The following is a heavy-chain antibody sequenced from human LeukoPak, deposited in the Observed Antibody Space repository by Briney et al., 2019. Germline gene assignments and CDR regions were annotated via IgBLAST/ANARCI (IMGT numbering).Heavy chain of an antibody. D-gene: IGHD4-17*01. CDR3: ARESPERFGDYVFDI. CDR2: IRQDGSEK. Sequence: GGSLRLSCAASGFTFSNYWMSWVRQAPGKGLEWVADIRQDGSEKYSVDSVKGRFTISRDNAKNSLYLQLNSLRAEDTAMYYCARESPERFGDYVFDIWGQGTMVTVSS. CDR1: GFTFSNYW. J-gene: IGHJ3*02. V-gene: IGHV3-7*01.